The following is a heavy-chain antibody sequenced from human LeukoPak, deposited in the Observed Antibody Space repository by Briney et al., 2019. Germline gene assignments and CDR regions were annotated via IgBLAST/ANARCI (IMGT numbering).Heavy chain of an antibody. D-gene: IGHD1-26*01. Sequence: PGGSLRLSCAASGFSFSNYGMHWVRQAPGKGLEWVTFIRHDGGNAYYADSVKGRFTISRDNSKNTLYVQMNGLRAEDTAVYYCAASGSYLDYYYYMDVWGKGTTVTVSS. CDR3: AASGSYLDYYYYMDV. CDR2: IRHDGGNA. V-gene: IGHV3-30*02. J-gene: IGHJ6*03. CDR1: GFSFSNYG.